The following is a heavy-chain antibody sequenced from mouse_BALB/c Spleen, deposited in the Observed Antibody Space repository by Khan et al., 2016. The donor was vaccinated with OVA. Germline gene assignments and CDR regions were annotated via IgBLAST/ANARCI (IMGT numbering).Heavy chain of an antibody. D-gene: IGHD4-1*01. J-gene: IGHJ3*01. Sequence: EVELVESGGDLVKPGGSLKFSCAASGFTFSSYSMSWVRQTPDKRLEWVATISSGDDYTYYSDNVKGRFTISRDNAKNTLYLQMSSLKSEDTAMYYCESHLTGSFAYWGQGSLVTVSA. CDR1: GFTFSSYS. V-gene: IGHV5-6*01. CDR2: ISSGDDYT. CDR3: ESHLTGSFAY.